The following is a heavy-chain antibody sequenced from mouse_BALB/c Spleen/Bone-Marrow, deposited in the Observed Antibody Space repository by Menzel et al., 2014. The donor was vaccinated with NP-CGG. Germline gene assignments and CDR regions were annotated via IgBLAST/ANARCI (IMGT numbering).Heavy chain of an antibody. D-gene: IGHD2-13*01. Sequence: QVQLQQPGAELVMPGASVKMSCKASGYTFTDYWIHWVKQRPGQGLEWIGAIDTSYTYTTYNQKFKGKATLTVDASSSTAYIQLSSLTSEDSAVYYCANIYYGDYGWFSYWGRGTLVTVSA. CDR3: ANIYYGDYGWFSY. J-gene: IGHJ3*01. CDR1: GYTFTDYW. CDR2: IDTSYTYT. V-gene: IGHV1-69*01.